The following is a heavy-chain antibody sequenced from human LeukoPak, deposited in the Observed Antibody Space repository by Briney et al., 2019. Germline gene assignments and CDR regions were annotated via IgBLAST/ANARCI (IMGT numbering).Heavy chain of an antibody. CDR2: INPNSGGT. J-gene: IGHJ4*02. Sequence: ASVKVSCKASGYTFTGYYMHWVRQAPGQGLEWMGWINPNSGGTNYAQKFQGRVTMTRDTSISTAYMELSRLRSDDTAVYYCARDWDIVVVPAAKSFDYWGQGTLVTVSS. CDR1: GYTFTGYY. CDR3: ARDWDIVVVPAAKSFDY. D-gene: IGHD2-2*01. V-gene: IGHV1-2*02.